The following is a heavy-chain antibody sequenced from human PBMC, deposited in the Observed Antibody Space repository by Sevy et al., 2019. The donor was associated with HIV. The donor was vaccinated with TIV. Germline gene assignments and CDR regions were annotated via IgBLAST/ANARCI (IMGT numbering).Heavy chain of an antibody. CDR3: VTDDEWNGVGATSFDY. J-gene: IGHJ4*02. D-gene: IGHD1-26*01. Sequence: GGSLRLSCAASGFIFSSAWMSWVRQAPGKGLEWVGRIKSKTDGGTTDYAAPVRGRFTISRDDSKNTLYLQMNSLKTEDTAVYYCVTDDEWNGVGATSFDYWGQGTLVTVSS. V-gene: IGHV3-15*01. CDR2: IKSKTDGGTT. CDR1: GFIFSSAW.